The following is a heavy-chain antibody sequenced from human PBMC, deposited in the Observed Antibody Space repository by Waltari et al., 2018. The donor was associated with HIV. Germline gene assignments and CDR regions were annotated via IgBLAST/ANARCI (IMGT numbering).Heavy chain of an antibody. CDR1: GGSISSYY. D-gene: IGHD3-22*01. CDR2: IYDSGST. CDR3: ARVRITMIVARPNDAFDI. Sequence: QVQLQESGPGLVKPSETLSLTCTVSGGSISSYYWSWIRQPPGKGLGWIGHIYDSGSTNYNPSLKSRVTISLDTSKNQFSRKLSSVNAADTAVYYCARVRITMIVARPNDAFDIWGQGTMVTVSS. J-gene: IGHJ3*02. V-gene: IGHV4-59*01.